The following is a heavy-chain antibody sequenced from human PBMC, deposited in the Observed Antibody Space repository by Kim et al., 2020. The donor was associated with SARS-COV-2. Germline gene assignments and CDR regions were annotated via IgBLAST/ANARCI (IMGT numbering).Heavy chain of an antibody. D-gene: IGHD3-3*01. Sequence: GGSLRLSCAASGFTFSDYYMSWIRQAPGKGLEWVSYISSSGSTIYYADSVKGRFTISRDNAKNSLYLQMNSLRAEDTAVYYCARRGTVFWSGLISHNWFDPWGQGTLVTVSS. J-gene: IGHJ5*02. CDR2: ISSSGSTI. CDR3: ARRGTVFWSGLISHNWFDP. V-gene: IGHV3-11*01. CDR1: GFTFSDYY.